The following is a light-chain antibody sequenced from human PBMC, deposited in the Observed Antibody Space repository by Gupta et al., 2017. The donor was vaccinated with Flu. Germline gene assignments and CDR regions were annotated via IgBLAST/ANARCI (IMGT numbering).Light chain of an antibody. Sequence: EIVMTQSPATLSVSPGEKVTLYCRASQSVNNNLAWYQQKPGQAPRLLIYFASTRAPGVPARFSGSGSGTEFTLTISSLESEDFAVYYCQQYYNWPPWTFGQGTKVEVK. CDR2: FAS. CDR3: QQYYNWPPWT. CDR1: QSVNNN. J-gene: IGKJ1*01. V-gene: IGKV3-15*01.